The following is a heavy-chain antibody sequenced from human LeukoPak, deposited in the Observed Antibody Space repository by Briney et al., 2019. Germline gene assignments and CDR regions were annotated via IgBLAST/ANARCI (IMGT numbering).Heavy chain of an antibody. J-gene: IGHJ4*02. CDR2: VYYTGST. CDR3: ARASIRYYDSSAYSH. V-gene: IGHV4-59*01. D-gene: IGHD3-22*01. CDR1: GDFISTYY. Sequence: SETLSLTCTVSGDFISTYYWSWIRQPPGKGLEWIGYVYYTGSTNYNPSLKGRVTISVDTSKNQFFLKLSSVTAADTAMYYCARASIRYYDSSAYSHWGQGALVTVSS.